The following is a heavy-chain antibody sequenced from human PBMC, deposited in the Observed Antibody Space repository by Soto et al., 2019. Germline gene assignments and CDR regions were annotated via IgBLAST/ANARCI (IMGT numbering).Heavy chain of an antibody. CDR1: GDSVSSNSAA. CDR2: TYYRSKWYN. Sequence: SQTLSLTCAISGDSVSSNSAALNWIRQSPSRGLEWLGRTYYRSKWYNDYAVSVKSRITINPDTSKNQFSLQLNSVTPEDTAVYYCARGQWPVLGNYYYGMDVWGQGTTVTVSS. J-gene: IGHJ6*02. D-gene: IGHD6-19*01. V-gene: IGHV6-1*01. CDR3: ARGQWPVLGNYYYGMDV.